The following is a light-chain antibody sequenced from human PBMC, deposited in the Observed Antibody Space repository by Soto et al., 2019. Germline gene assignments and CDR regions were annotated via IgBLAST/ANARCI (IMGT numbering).Light chain of an antibody. Sequence: SHELTQPPSVSVAPGKTARITCGGNNIGSKSVHWYQQKPGQAPVLVIYYDSDRPSGIPERFSGSNSGNTATLTISRVEAGDEADYYCQVWDSSSDHPNVVFGGGTKVTVL. CDR3: QVWDSSSDHPNVV. J-gene: IGLJ2*01. CDR1: NIGSKS. V-gene: IGLV3-21*04. CDR2: YDS.